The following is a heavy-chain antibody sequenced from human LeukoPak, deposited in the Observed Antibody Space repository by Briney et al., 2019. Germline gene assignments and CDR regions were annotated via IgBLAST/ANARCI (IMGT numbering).Heavy chain of an antibody. D-gene: IGHD5-12*01. J-gene: IGHJ4*02. Sequence: ASVKVSCKASGYTFTSYYMHWVRQAPGQGLEWMGIINPSGGSTSYAQKFQGRVTMTRDTSMSTVYMELSSLRSEDTAVYYCAREQVATRQGDYWGQGTLVTVSS. CDR3: AREQVATRQGDY. CDR2: INPSGGST. V-gene: IGHV1-46*01. CDR1: GYTFTSYY.